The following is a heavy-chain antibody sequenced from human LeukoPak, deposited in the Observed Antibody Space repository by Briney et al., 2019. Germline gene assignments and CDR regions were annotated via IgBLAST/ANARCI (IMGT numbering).Heavy chain of an antibody. CDR1: GYTFTGYY. CDR2: INPNSGGT. CDR3: AGGSIVLVPAAIFACDI. J-gene: IGHJ3*02. V-gene: IGHV1-2*02. D-gene: IGHD2-2*01. Sequence: ASVKVSCKASGYTFTGYYIHCLRQAPGQGLDWMGWINPNSGGTNYAQKFQGRVTMTRATSISTAYMELSRRSSDATAVYYCAGGSIVLVPAAIFACDIWGRETMDTVFS.